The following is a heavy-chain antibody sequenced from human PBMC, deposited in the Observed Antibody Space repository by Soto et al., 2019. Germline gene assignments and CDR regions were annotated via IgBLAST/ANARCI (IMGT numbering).Heavy chain of an antibody. CDR2: MNPNSGNT. J-gene: IGHJ6*02. D-gene: IGHD3-3*01. CDR1: GYTFTSYD. V-gene: IGHV1-8*01. CDR3: ARGQVLRFLEWLKGSYYYGMDV. Sequence: VKVSCKASGYTFTSYDINWVRQATGQGLEWMGWMNPNSGNTGYAQKFQGRVTMTRNTSISTAYMELSSLRSEDTAVYYCARGQVLRFLEWLKGSYYYGMDVWGQGTTVTVSS.